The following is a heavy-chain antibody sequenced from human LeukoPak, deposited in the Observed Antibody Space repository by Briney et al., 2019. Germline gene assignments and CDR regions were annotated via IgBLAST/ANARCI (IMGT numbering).Heavy chain of an antibody. CDR1: GGSFSTYY. CDR2: IYYSGST. CDR3: ARAWDYYDSRGFYLRYFDY. V-gene: IGHV4-59*01. D-gene: IGHD3-22*01. Sequence: PSETLSLTCTVSGGSFSTYYWSWIRQPPGKGLEWIGYIYYSGSTNYNPSLKSRVTVSVDMSKNQFSLKLISVTAADTAVYYCARAWDYYDSRGFYLRYFDYWGQGTLVTVSS. J-gene: IGHJ4*02.